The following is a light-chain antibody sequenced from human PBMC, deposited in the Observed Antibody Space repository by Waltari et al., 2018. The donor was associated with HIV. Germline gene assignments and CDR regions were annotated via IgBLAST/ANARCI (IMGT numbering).Light chain of an antibody. CDR1: QSLNNY. Sequence: EIVLTQSPATLSLSPGERATLSCRASQSLNNYLAWYQQRPGQPPRLLIYDSSNRAAGIPARFSGSGSGTDFTLTIRSLEPEDFAVYYCQQRSIWPRTFGQGTKLEIK. J-gene: IGKJ2*01. CDR2: DSS. V-gene: IGKV3-11*01. CDR3: QQRSIWPRT.